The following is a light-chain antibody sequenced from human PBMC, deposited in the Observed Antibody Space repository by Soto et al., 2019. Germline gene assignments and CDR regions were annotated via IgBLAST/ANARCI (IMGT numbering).Light chain of an antibody. CDR1: QSVSIN. V-gene: IGKV3-15*01. Sequence: EIVMTQSPATLSVSPGERATLSCRASQSVSINLAWYQQKPGQAPRLLIYGASTRATGIPARFSGSGSGTEFTLTISSLQSEDSAVYYCQQYNNWPPWAFGQGTKVDIK. J-gene: IGKJ1*01. CDR2: GAS. CDR3: QQYNNWPPWA.